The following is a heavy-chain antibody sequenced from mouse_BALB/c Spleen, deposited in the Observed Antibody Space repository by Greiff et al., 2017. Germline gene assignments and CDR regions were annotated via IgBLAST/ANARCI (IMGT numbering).Heavy chain of an antibody. J-gene: IGHJ2*01. V-gene: IGHV1-7*01. Sequence: VQLQESGAELAKPGASVKMSCKASGYTFTSYWMHWVKQRPGQGLEWIGYINPSTGYTEYNQKFKDKATLTADKSSSTAYMQLSSLTSEDSAVYYCARAYYYGGSPYYFDYWGQGTTLTVSS. CDR3: ARAYYYGGSPYYFDY. CDR2: INPSTGYT. CDR1: GYTFTSYW. D-gene: IGHD1-1*01.